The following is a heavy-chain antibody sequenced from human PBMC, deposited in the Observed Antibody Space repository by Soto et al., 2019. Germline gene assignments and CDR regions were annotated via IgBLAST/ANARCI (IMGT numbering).Heavy chain of an antibody. D-gene: IGHD7-27*01. V-gene: IGHV4-31*03. Sequence: SETLSLTCTVSGGSISSGGYYWSWIRQHPGKGLEWIGYIYYSGTTYYNPSLKSRVTISVDKSKNQFSLKLSSVTAADTAVYYCARAAELGYYYYGMDVWGQGTTVTVSS. CDR2: IYYSGTT. CDR1: GGSISSGGYY. J-gene: IGHJ6*02. CDR3: ARAAELGYYYYGMDV.